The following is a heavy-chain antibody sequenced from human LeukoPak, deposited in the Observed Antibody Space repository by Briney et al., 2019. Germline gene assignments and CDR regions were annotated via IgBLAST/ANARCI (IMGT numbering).Heavy chain of an antibody. CDR2: ISSSSSYI. Sequence: PGGSLRLSCAASGFTFSSYAMNWVRQAPGKGLEWVSSISSSSSYIYYADSVKGRFTISRENAKNSLYLKMNSLRAEDTAVYYCVTMYGEVVYFEYVWGRGIAVDAS. CDR3: VTMYGEVVYFEYV. J-gene: IGHJ6*01. D-gene: IGHD3-10*02. CDR1: GFTFSSYA. V-gene: IGHV3-21*01.